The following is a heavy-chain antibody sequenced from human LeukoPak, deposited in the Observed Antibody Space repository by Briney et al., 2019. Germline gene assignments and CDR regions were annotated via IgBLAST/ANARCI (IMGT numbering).Heavy chain of an antibody. J-gene: IGHJ3*02. CDR1: GYTFTACY. CDR2: INPNSGGT. Sequence: GSVKVSCKASGYTFTACYMHWVRQAPGQGLEWMGWINPNSGGTNYAQKFQGRVTMTRDTSISTVYMQLSRLRSDDTAVYYCARGYYDSSGFGAFDIWGQGTMVTVSS. D-gene: IGHD3-22*01. CDR3: ARGYYDSSGFGAFDI. V-gene: IGHV1-2*02.